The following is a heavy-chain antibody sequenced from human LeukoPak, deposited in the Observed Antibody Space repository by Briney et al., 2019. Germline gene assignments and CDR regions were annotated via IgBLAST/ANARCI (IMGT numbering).Heavy chain of an antibody. Sequence: GGSLRLSCAASGLTVSSNYMSWVRQAPGKGLEWVSIFYIGGTTNYAESVEGRFTISRDSSKNTLYLQMNNLRIEDTAIYYCATGGGSGRNYFDYCGQGTLVTVSS. CDR3: ATGGGSGRNYFDY. V-gene: IGHV3-53*01. CDR1: GLTVSSNY. D-gene: IGHD6-19*01. J-gene: IGHJ4*02. CDR2: FYIGGTT.